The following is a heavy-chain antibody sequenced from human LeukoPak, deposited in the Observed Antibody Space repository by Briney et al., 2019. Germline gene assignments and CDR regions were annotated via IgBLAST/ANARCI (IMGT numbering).Heavy chain of an antibody. J-gene: IGHJ4*02. CDR3: ARLTGAASGTYYFDF. Sequence: PRGSLRLSCAASGFIFDDYAMYWVRQAPGKGLEWVSGISWNSRIIDYADSVKGRFTISRDNAKTSLFLQMNSLTTDDTAFYYCARLTGAASGTYYFDFWGQGTLVTVSS. V-gene: IGHV3-9*01. D-gene: IGHD1-26*01. CDR1: GFIFDDYA. CDR2: ISWNSRII.